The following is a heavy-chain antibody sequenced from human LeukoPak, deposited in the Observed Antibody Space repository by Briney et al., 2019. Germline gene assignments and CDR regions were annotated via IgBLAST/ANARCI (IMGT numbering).Heavy chain of an antibody. V-gene: IGHV1-2*02. CDR2: INPNSGDT. Sequence: ASVKVSCKASGYTFTDYYMHWVRQTPGQGLERMGWINPNSGDTNYAQNFQGRVTMTRDTSISTAYMELSRLRADDTAVYYCARDPGGDWGQGTLVTVSS. CDR3: ARDPGGD. D-gene: IGHD2-8*02. J-gene: IGHJ4*02. CDR1: GYTFTDYY.